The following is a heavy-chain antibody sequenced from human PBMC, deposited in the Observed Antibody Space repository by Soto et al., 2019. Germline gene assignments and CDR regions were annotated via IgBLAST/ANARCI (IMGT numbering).Heavy chain of an antibody. D-gene: IGHD1-26*01. Sequence: EVQLLESGGGLVQPGGSLRLSCAASGFTFSSYAMRWVRQAPGKGLEWVSAISGSGDSTYYADSVKGRFTISRDNSKNTLYLHMNSLRGEDTAVYHCARRGSGSYYDYWGQGTLVTVSS. CDR3: ARRGSGSYYDY. CDR2: ISGSGDST. CDR1: GFTFSSYA. J-gene: IGHJ4*02. V-gene: IGHV3-23*01.